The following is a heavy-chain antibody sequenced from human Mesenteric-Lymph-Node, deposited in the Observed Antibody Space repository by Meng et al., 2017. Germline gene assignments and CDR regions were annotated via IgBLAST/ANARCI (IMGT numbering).Heavy chain of an antibody. CDR2: MNPNSGNT. J-gene: IGHJ6*02. CDR3: ARDRVITFGGVIVIPHYYYYGMDV. CDR1: GYTFTSYD. V-gene: IGHV1-8*01. D-gene: IGHD3-16*02. Sequence: ASVKVSCKASGYTFTSYDINWVRQATGQGLEWMGWMNPNSGNTGYAQKFQGRVTMTRNTSISTAYMELSSLRSEDTAVYYCARDRVITFGGVIVIPHYYYYGMDVWGQGTTVTVSS.